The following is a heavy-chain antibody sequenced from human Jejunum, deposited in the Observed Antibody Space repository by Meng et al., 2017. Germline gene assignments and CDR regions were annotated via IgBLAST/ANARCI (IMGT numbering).Heavy chain of an antibody. CDR2: SRGSGGSV. D-gene: IGHD3-22*01. CDR1: GFTFSTYE. Sequence: GGSLRPSCPASGFTFSTYEMDWVRPAPGKGLGWVSWSRGSGGSVMYGDSVKGRFTIPRDNPKNSLYLQKNSLRSEDTAIYYCAKEYSSDRSGYDAFHIWGPGTVVTVSS. J-gene: IGHJ3*02. V-gene: IGHV3-48*03. CDR3: AKEYSSDRSGYDAFHI.